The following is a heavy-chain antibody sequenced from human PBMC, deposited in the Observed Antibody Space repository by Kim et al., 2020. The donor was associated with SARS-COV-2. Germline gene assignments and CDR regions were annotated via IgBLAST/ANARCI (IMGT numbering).Heavy chain of an antibody. J-gene: IGHJ3*01. CDR3: ARQVVSAWFNFDL. CDR1: ASSLSSGYY. V-gene: IGHV4-38-2*02. CDR2: ISHSGNT. Sequence: SDTLSLTCTLSASSLSSGYYWGWVRQSPGKGLEWLGSISHSGNTYYNLSLKNRLTISVDTSKKQFSLKVTSVTAADTAMYYCARQVVSAWFNFDLWGQGTMVTVSS. D-gene: IGHD2-15*01.